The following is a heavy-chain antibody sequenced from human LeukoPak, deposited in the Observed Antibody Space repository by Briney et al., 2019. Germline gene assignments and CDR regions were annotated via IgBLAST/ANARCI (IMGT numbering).Heavy chain of an antibody. D-gene: IGHD3-16*02. CDR2: IIPIFGTA. CDR1: GGTFSSYA. J-gene: IGHJ4*02. CDR3: ARDIPYEVTFGGVTVMGSFVLDY. Sequence: SVKVSCKASGGTFSSYAISWVRQAPGQGLEWMGGIIPIFGTANYAQKFQGRVTLTRDTSTTTVYMELSSLRSEDTAVYYCARDIPYEVTFGGVTVMGSFVLDYWGQGTLVTVSS. V-gene: IGHV1-69*05.